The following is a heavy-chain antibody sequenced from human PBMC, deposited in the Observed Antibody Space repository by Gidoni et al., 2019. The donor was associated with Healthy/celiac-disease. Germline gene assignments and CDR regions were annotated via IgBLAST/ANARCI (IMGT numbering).Heavy chain of an antibody. CDR1: GFTFSSDS. V-gene: IGHV3-48*02. Sequence: EVQLVESGGGLVQPGGSLRLSCAASGFTFSSDSMNWVRQAPGKGLEWVSYISSSRSTIYYADSVKGRFTISRDNAKNSLYLQMNSLRDEDTAVYYCARSPGDFWSGYYFDYWGQGTLVTVFS. CDR3: ARSPGDFWSGYYFDY. CDR2: ISSSRSTI. D-gene: IGHD3-3*01. J-gene: IGHJ4*02.